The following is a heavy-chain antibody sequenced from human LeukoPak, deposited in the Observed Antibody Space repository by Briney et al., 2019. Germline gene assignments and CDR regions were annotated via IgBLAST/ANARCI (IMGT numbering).Heavy chain of an antibody. J-gene: IGHJ4*02. CDR2: ISAYNGNT. Sequence: ASVKVSCTASGYTFTSYGISWVRQAPGQGLEWMGWISAYNGNTNYAQKLHGRVTMTTDTSTSTAYMELRSLRSDDTAVYYCARDDRRGYSYGSNLFDYWGQGTLVTVSS. D-gene: IGHD5-18*01. V-gene: IGHV1-18*01. CDR3: ARDDRRGYSYGSNLFDY. CDR1: GYTFTSYG.